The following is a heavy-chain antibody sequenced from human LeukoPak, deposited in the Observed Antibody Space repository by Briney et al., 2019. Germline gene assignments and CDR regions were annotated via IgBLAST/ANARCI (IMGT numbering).Heavy chain of an antibody. D-gene: IGHD6-19*01. J-gene: IGHJ4*02. CDR3: ARADRSGWYMRYLDY. V-gene: IGHV4-4*02. Sequence: SGTLSLTCAVSGDSISSSNWWNWVRQPPGKGLEWIGEIYHSGSTNYNPSLKSRVTISLDKSKNQFSLKLSSVTAADTAVYYCARADRSGWYMRYLDYWGQGTLVTVSS. CDR2: IYHSGST. CDR1: GDSISSSNW.